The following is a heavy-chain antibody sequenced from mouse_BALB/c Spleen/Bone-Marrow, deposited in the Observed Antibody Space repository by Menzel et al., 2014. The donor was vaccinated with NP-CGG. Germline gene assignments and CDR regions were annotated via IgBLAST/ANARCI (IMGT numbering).Heavy chain of an antibody. D-gene: IGHD1-2*01. V-gene: IGHV4-1*02. J-gene: IGHJ2*01. CDR2: INPESRTI. CDR1: GFDFSRYW. CDR3: ARLDYYGCLNY. Sequence: EVHLVESGGGLVQPGGSLKLSCAASGFDFSRYWMSWVRQAPGKGLEWIGEINPESRTINYSPSLKDKFIISRDNAKNTLYLRLNKVRSEDTALYHCARLDYYGCLNYWGQGTTLTVSS.